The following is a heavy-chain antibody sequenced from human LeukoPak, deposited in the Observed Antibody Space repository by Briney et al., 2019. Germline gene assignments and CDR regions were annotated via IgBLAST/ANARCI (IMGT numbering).Heavy chain of an antibody. D-gene: IGHD3-9*01. CDR1: GFTFRSYE. V-gene: IGHV3-48*03. Sequence: GGSLRLSCAASGFTFRSYEMNWVRQAPGKGLEWVSFISSSGSTMHYADSVKGRFTISRDNARNSLYLQMNSLRAEDTAVYYCARAGYFSANYYGMDVWGQGTTVTVSS. CDR3: ARAGYFSANYYGMDV. J-gene: IGHJ6*02. CDR2: ISSSGSTM.